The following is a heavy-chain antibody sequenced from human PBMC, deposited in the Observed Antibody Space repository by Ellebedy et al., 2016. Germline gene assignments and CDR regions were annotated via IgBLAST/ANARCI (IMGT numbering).Heavy chain of an antibody. CDR2: IWYDGSNK. V-gene: IGHV3-33*01. D-gene: IGHD1-26*01. J-gene: IGHJ4*02. Sequence: GESLKISCAASGFTFSSYGMHWVRQAPGKGLEWVALIWYDGSNKFYADSVKGRFTISRDNSKNTLYLQMNSLRAEDTAVYYCARSAPRPIVGTKGWVCYFDYWGQGTLVTVSS. CDR3: ARSAPRPIVGTKGWVCYFDY. CDR1: GFTFSSYG.